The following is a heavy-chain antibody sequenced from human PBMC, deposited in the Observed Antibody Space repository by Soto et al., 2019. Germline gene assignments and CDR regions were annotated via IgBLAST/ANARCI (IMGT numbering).Heavy chain of an antibody. Sequence: QVQLVQSGAEVKKPGSSVKVSCTASGGTFSSYAISWVRQAPGQGLEWMGGIIPIFGTANYAQKFQGRVTITADESTSTAYLDLSSLRSEDTAVYYCARGVFDGYPIDYWGQGTLVTVSS. D-gene: IGHD5-12*01. J-gene: IGHJ4*02. V-gene: IGHV1-69*01. CDR1: GGTFSSYA. CDR2: IIPIFGTA. CDR3: ARGVFDGYPIDY.